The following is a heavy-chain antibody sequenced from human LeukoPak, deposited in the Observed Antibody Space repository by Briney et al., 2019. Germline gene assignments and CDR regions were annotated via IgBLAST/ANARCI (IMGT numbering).Heavy chain of an antibody. CDR3: ASAGYYDSSGYYPLAPYYYYGMDV. CDR1: GGSISSSSYY. Sequence: PSETLSLTCTVSGGSISSSSYYWGWIRQPPGKGLEWIGSIYYSGSTYYNPSLKSRVTISVDTSKNQFSLKLSSVTAADTAVYYCASAGYYDSSGYYPLAPYYYYGMDVWGQGTTVTVSS. V-gene: IGHV4-39*01. J-gene: IGHJ6*02. CDR2: IYYSGST. D-gene: IGHD3-22*01.